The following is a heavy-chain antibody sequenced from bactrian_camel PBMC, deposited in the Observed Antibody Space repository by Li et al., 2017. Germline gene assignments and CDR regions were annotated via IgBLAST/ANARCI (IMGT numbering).Heavy chain of an antibody. D-gene: IGHD7*01. Sequence: HVQLVESGGGSVQAGGSLRLSCVNSGRTYGDFCMGWFRQAAGKEREAVAMIVNDGSATYQDVVKGRFTISRDTATDTLYLQADNLKPEDTAMYYCAPDGMCPPGGGCSIICRFNHWGQGTQVTVS. CDR1: GRTYGDFC. CDR2: MIVNDGSA. V-gene: IGHV3S68*01. CDR3: APDGMCPPGGGCSIICRFNH. J-gene: IGHJ4*01.